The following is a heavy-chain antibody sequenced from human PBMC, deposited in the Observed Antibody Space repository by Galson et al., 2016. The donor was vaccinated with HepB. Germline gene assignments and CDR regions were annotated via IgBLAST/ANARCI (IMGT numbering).Heavy chain of an antibody. CDR3: ARDRPISSSSPYGMDV. J-gene: IGHJ6*02. D-gene: IGHD6-6*01. CDR1: GGSISSGGYS. CDR2: IYYSGST. Sequence: TLSLTCTVSGGSISSGGYSWTWIRQHPGKGLEWIGYIYYSGSTYYNPSLKSRVTISVDMSKNQFSLKMSSVTAADTAGYYCARDRPISSSSPYGMDVWGQGTTVTVSS. V-gene: IGHV4-31*03.